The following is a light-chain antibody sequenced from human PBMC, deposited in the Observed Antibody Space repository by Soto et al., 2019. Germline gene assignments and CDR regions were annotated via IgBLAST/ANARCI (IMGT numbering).Light chain of an antibody. V-gene: IGLV2-11*01. CDR3: CSYAGSYTFDV. CDR1: SSDVGGYNY. J-gene: IGLJ1*01. Sequence: QSALTQPRSVSGSPGHSVTISCTGTSSDVGGYNYVSWYQQHPGKAPKLMIYDVSKRPSGVPDRFSGSKSGNTASLTISGLQAEDEADYYCCSYAGSYTFDVFGTGTKV. CDR2: DVS.